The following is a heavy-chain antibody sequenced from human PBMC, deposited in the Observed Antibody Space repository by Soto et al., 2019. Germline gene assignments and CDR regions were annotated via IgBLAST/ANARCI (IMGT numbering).Heavy chain of an antibody. Sequence: PGGSLRLSCAASGFTFSSYAMSWVRQAPGKGLEWVSAISGSGGSTYYADSVKGRFTISRDNSKNTLYLQMNSLRAEDTAVYYCAKDAHIVVVPAARFYYYYYMDVWGKGTTVTVSS. J-gene: IGHJ6*03. V-gene: IGHV3-23*01. CDR2: ISGSGGST. CDR1: GFTFSSYA. CDR3: AKDAHIVVVPAARFYYYYYMDV. D-gene: IGHD2-2*01.